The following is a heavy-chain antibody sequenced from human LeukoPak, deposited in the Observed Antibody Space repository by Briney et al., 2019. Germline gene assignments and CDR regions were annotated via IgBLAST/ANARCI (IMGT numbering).Heavy chain of an antibody. D-gene: IGHD3-3*01. CDR3: ARDTHHYDFWSGYYNWFDP. V-gene: IGHV3-11*01. J-gene: IGHJ5*02. CDR2: ISSSGSTI. CDR1: GFTFSDYY. Sequence: GGSLRLSCAASGFTFSDYYMSWIRQAPGKGLEWVSYISSSGSTIYYADSVKGRFTISRDNAKNSLYLQMNSPRAEDTAVYYCARDTHHYDFWSGYYNWFDPWGQGTLVTVSS.